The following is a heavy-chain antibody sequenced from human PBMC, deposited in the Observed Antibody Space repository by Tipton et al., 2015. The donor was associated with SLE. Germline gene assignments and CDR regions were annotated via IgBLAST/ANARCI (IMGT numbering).Heavy chain of an antibody. D-gene: IGHD6-19*01. CDR2: IYYSGST. V-gene: IGHV4-39*07. CDR3: ARVYLQWLLGPRGYFDY. J-gene: IGHJ4*02. CDR1: GGSISSSSYY. Sequence: TLSLTCTVSGGSISSSSYYWGWIRQPPGKGLEWIGSIYYSGSTYYNPFLKSRVTISVDTPKNQFSLKLSSVTAADTAVYYCARVYLQWLLGPRGYFDYWGQGTLVTVSS.